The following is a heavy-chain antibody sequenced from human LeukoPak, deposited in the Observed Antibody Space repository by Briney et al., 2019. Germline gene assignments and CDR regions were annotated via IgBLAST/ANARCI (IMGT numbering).Heavy chain of an antibody. CDR1: GFTFSSYD. D-gene: IGHD5-24*01. Sequence: GGSLRLSCAASGFTFSSYDMHWVRQATGKGLEWVSAIGTAGDTYYPGSVKGRFTISRENAKNSLYLQMNSLRAGDTAVYYCARGKDGYNVMDFDYWGQGTLVTVSS. CDR3: ARGKDGYNVMDFDY. V-gene: IGHV3-13*01. J-gene: IGHJ4*02. CDR2: IGTAGDT.